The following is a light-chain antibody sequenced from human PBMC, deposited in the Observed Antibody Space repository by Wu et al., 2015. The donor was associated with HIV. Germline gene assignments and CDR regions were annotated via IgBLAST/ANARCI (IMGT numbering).Light chain of an antibody. V-gene: IGKV1-33*01. CDR2: AAS. J-gene: IGKJ2*01. Sequence: DIKMTQSPSSLSASAGGRVTIYCQANQDISNHLNWYQQKPGKAPKLLIFAASDLESGVPSRFSATGSGTHFTFNIDNLQSDDVGTYYCQQYEDLPYTFGQGTKVNI. CDR3: QQYEDLPYT. CDR1: QDISNH.